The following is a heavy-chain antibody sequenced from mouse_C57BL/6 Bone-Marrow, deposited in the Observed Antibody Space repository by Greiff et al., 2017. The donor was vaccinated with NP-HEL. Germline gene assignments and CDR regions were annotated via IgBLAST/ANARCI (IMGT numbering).Heavy chain of an antibody. CDR2: INPSTGGT. Sequence: VQLQQSGPELVKPGASVKISCKASGYSFTGYYMNWVKQSPEKSLEWIGEINPSTGGTTYNQKFKAKATLTVDKSSSTAYMQLKSLTSEDSAVYYCARGYYGTPDYWGQGTTLTVSS. D-gene: IGHD1-1*01. CDR1: GYSFTGYY. V-gene: IGHV1-42*01. J-gene: IGHJ2*01. CDR3: ARGYYGTPDY.